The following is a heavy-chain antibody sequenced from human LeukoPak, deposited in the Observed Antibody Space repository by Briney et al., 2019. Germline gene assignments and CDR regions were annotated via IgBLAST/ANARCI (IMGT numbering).Heavy chain of an antibody. CDR2: ISSSSTI. J-gene: IGHJ6*02. CDR1: GFTFSSYS. D-gene: IGHD6-19*01. CDR3: ARDSSGWHNYYYYGMDV. V-gene: IGHV3-48*01. Sequence: PGGSLRLSCAASGFTFSSYSMNWVRQAPGKGLEWVSYISSSSTIYYADSVKGRFTISRDNAKNSLYLQMNSLRAEDTAVYYCARDSSGWHNYYYYGMDVRGQGTTVTVSS.